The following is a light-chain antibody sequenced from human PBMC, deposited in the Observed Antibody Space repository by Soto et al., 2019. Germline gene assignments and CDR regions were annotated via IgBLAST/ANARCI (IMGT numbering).Light chain of an antibody. CDR2: GNS. V-gene: IGLV1-40*01. CDR3: QSYDSSLRGNV. Sequence: QPVLTQPPSVSGAPGQRVTISCTGSSSNIGAGYDVHWYQQLPGTAPKLLIYGNSNQPSGVPDRFSGSKSGTSASLAITGLQAEDEADYYCQSYDSSLRGNVFGTGTKLTVL. J-gene: IGLJ1*01. CDR1: SSNIGAGYD.